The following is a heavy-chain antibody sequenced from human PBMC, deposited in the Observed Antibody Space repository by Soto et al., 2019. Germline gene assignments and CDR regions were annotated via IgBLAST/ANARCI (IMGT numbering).Heavy chain of an antibody. CDR3: ARGHARWYSYGPYAFDI. D-gene: IGHD5-18*01. Sequence: SETLSLTCTVSGGSISSSSYYWGWIRQPPGKGLEWIGSIYYSGSTYYNPSLKSRVTISVDTSKNQFSLKLSSVTAADTAVYYCARGHARWYSYGPYAFDIWGQGTMVTVSS. CDR1: GGSISSSSYY. J-gene: IGHJ3*02. V-gene: IGHV4-39*01. CDR2: IYYSGST.